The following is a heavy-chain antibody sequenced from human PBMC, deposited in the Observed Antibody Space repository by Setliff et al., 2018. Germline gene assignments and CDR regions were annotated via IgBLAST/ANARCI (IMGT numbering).Heavy chain of an antibody. Sequence: SETLSLTCAVSGYSISSGYYWGWIRQPPGKGLEWIGEINHSGSTNYNPSLKSRVTISVDTSKNQFSLKLGSVTAADTAVYYCARGRSNFWGYYFDYWGQGTLVTVSS. CDR2: INHSGST. CDR1: GYSISSGYY. J-gene: IGHJ4*02. V-gene: IGHV4-38-2*01. D-gene: IGHD3-3*01. CDR3: ARGRSNFWGYYFDY.